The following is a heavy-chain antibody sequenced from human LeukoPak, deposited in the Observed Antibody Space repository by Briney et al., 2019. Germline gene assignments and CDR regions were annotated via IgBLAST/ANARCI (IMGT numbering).Heavy chain of an antibody. J-gene: IGHJ4*01. CDR3: ARGPYSSGWSFDY. CDR2: IYYSGST. Sequence: PSETLSLTCTVSGGSISGYYWSWIRQPPGKGLEWIGYIYYSGSTNYNPSLRSRVTISVDTSKNQFSLKLSSVTAADTAVYYCARGPYSSGWSFDYWGQGTLVTVSS. V-gene: IGHV4-59*01. D-gene: IGHD6-19*01. CDR1: GGSISGYY.